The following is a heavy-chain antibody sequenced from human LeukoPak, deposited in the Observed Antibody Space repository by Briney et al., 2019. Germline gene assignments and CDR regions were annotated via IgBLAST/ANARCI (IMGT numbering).Heavy chain of an antibody. V-gene: IGHV4-39*07. CDR3: ARDRAQQYSSSWYDY. CDR1: GGSISSSSYY. D-gene: IGHD6-13*01. Sequence: SETLSLTCTVSGGSISSSSYYWGWIRQPPGKGLEWIGSIYYGGSTYYNPSLKSRVTISVDTSKNQFSLKLSSVTAADTAVYYCARDRAQQYSSSWYDYWGQGTLVTVSS. CDR2: IYYGGST. J-gene: IGHJ4*02.